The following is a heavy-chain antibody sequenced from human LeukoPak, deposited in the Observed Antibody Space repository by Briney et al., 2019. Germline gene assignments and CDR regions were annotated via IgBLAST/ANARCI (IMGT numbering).Heavy chain of an antibody. CDR3: ARDSSSGWFDAFDI. Sequence: GGSLRLSCAASGFTFSNYGMNWVRQAPGKGLEWISYISSSSSSLIYYADSVKGRFTISRDNAKNSLYLQMNSLRAEDTAVYYCARDSSSGWFDAFDIWGQGTMVTVS. V-gene: IGHV3-48*01. D-gene: IGHD6-19*01. CDR2: ISSSSSSLI. CDR1: GFTFSNYG. J-gene: IGHJ3*02.